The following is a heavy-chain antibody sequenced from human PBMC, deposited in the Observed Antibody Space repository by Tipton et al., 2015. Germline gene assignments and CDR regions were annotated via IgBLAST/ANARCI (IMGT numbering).Heavy chain of an antibody. J-gene: IGHJ4*02. CDR2: ISDSGST. D-gene: IGHD2-2*02. V-gene: IGHV4-59*01. CDR1: GGSISSFF. CDR3: ARAGYCTSTSCHKAEFPFDY. Sequence: LRLSCTVSGGSISSFFWSWIRRPPGKGLEWIGYISDSGSTNYNPSLKSRLTISVDTSKNHFSLRLNSVTAADTAVYFCARAGYCTSTSCHKAEFPFDYWGQGTLVTVSS.